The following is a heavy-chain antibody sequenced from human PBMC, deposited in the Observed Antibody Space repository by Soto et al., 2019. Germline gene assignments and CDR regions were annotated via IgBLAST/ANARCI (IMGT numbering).Heavy chain of an antibody. V-gene: IGHV4-30-2*01. J-gene: IGHJ5*02. CDR1: GGSVSSGGYS. CDR3: ARDSLAVSGTLDP. Sequence: SETLSLTCAVSGGSVSSGGYSWSWIRQPPGKGLEWIGYISHSGNTYYNPSLKSRVTISVDRSKNQFSLKLSSVTAADTAVYYCARDSLAVSGTLDPWGQGTLVTVSS. D-gene: IGHD6-19*01. CDR2: ISHSGNT.